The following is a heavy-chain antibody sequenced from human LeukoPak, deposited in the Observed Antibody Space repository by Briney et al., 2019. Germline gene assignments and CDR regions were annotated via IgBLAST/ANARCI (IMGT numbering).Heavy chain of an antibody. V-gene: IGHV4-61*02. CDR2: ISSSGST. CDR3: ARGPYSYDSSGAFDI. D-gene: IGHD3-22*01. Sequence: PSQTLSLTCTASGDSISSGDYYWSWIRQPAGKGLEWIGRISSSGSTNYNPSLKSRVTISVDTSKNQFSLKLSSVTAADTAVYFCARGPYSYDSSGAFDIWGQGTMLTVSS. CDR1: GDSISSGDYY. J-gene: IGHJ3*02.